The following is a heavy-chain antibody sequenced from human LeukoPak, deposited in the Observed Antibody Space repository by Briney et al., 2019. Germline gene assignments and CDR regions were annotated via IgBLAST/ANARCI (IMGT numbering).Heavy chain of an antibody. CDR1: GFTFSSYA. CDR3: AKGEVPAGRGYYFDY. CDR2: ISGSGGTT. V-gene: IGHV3-23*01. J-gene: IGHJ4*02. Sequence: SGGSLRLSCAASGFTFSSYAMSWVRQAPGKGLEWVSGISGSGGTTYYADSVKGRFTISRDNSKNTLYLQMNSLRAEDTAVYYCAKGEVPAGRGYYFDYWGQGTLVTVSS. D-gene: IGHD2-2*01.